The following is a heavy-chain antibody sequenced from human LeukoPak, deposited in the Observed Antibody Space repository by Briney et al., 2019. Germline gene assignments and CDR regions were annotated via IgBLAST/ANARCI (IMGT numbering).Heavy chain of an antibody. CDR3: ARGVEPLAANTLAY. J-gene: IGHJ4*02. CDR1: GLTVITND. CDR2: LYSDGNT. Sequence: QTGGSLGLSFPASGLTVITNDMTWFRQAPGKGLNWVSVLYSDGNTKYADSVQGRFTISRDNSKNTLYLEMNSLSPDDTAVYYCARGVEPLAANTLAYWGQGTLVTVSS. D-gene: IGHD1-14*01. V-gene: IGHV3-53*01.